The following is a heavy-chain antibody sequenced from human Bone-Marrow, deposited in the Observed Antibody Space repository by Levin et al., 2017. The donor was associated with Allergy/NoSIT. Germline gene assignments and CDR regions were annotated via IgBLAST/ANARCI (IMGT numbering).Heavy chain of an antibody. Sequence: ETLSLTCAASGFTFSSYAMAWVRQAPGKGLEWVSAISTTGDNTYYAQSVEGRFTISRDNRKDTLYVQMNSLRAEDTAVYYCAKSRGGGTFYYYALDAWGQGTTVTVSS. CDR1: GFTFSSYA. J-gene: IGHJ6*02. V-gene: IGHV3-23*01. CDR3: AKSRGGGTFYYYALDA. CDR2: ISTTGDNT. D-gene: IGHD1/OR15-1a*01.